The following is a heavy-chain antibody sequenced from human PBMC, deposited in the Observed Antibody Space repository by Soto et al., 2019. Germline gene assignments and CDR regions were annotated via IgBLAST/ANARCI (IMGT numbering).Heavy chain of an antibody. V-gene: IGHV1-2*02. D-gene: IGHD5-12*01. CDR3: ARANSGDDDEFDY. Sequence: QVQLVQSGAEVKKPGASVKVSCRASGYTFTGYYIHWVRQAPGQGLEWMGWVNPNSGGSNSAQRFQGRVTMTRDTSITTADMDLTSLTYDDTAVYYCARANSGDDDEFDYWGQGTLVTVSS. J-gene: IGHJ4*02. CDR1: GYTFTGYY. CDR2: VNPNSGGS.